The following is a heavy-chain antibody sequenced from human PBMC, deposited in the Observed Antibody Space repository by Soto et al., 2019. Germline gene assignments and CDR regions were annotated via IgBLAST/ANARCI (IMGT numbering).Heavy chain of an antibody. D-gene: IGHD6-13*01. J-gene: IGHJ4*02. CDR1: GFTFSNNG. CDR2: ISYEGSEK. Sequence: QVHLVESGGGVVQPGRSLRLSCAASGFTFSNNGMHWVRQAPGKGLEGMGVISYEGSEKYYAGSVKGRFTISRDNSKNTLYRQMGTLRAEDTAIYYCVKDKGAAAGFDYWGQGILVTVSS. V-gene: IGHV3-30*18. CDR3: VKDKGAAAGFDY.